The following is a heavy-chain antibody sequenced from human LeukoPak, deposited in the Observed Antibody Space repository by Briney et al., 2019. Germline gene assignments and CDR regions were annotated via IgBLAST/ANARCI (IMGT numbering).Heavy chain of an antibody. CDR1: GFTFSSYA. V-gene: IGHV3-30*04. D-gene: IGHD4-17*01. CDR2: ISYDGSNK. J-gene: IGHJ4*02. Sequence: PGRSLRLSCAASGFTFSSYAMHWVRQAPGKGLEWVAVISYDGSNKYYADSVKGRFTISRDNSKNTLYLQMNSLRAEDTAVYYCARDGPVAMTVTTSPFDYWGQGTLVTVSS. CDR3: ARDGPVAMTVTTSPFDY.